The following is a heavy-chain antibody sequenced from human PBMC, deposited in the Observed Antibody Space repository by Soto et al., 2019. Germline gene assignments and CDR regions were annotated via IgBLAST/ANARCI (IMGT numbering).Heavy chain of an antibody. D-gene: IGHD6-6*01. J-gene: IGHJ6*02. V-gene: IGHV1-46*01. CDR3: ARESSSSINPYYYYGMDV. CDR2: INPSGGST. CDR1: GYTFTSYY. Sequence: ASVKVSCKASGYTFTSYYMHWVRQAPGQGLEWVGIINPSGGSTSYAQKFQGRVTMTRDTSTSTVYMELSSLRSEDTAVYYCARESSSSINPYYYYGMDVWGQGTTVTVS.